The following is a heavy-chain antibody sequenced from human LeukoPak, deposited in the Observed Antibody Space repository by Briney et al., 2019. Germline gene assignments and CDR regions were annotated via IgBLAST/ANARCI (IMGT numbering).Heavy chain of an antibody. J-gene: IGHJ4*02. D-gene: IGHD1-26*01. Sequence: PGGSLRLSCAASGFTFSNAWMSWVRQAPGKGLEWVGRIKSKTDGGTTDYAAPVKGRFTISRDDSKNTLYLQMNSLKTEDTAVYYCAKESGSWLDYFDYWGQGTLVTVSS. CDR2: IKSKTDGGTT. V-gene: IGHV3-15*01. CDR1: GFTFSNAW. CDR3: AKESGSWLDYFDY.